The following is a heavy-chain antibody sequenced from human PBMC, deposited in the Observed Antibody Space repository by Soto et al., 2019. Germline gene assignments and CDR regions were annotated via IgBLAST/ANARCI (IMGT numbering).Heavy chain of an antibody. CDR2: IAWNSDII. D-gene: IGHD3-10*01. CDR3: AMDHYGSAIYGMDV. V-gene: IGHV3-9*01. J-gene: IGHJ6*04. Sequence: EVQLVESGGGLVQPGRSLRLSCAASGFRFEDYAMHWVRQAPGKGLEWVSGIAWNSDIIGYADSVKGRFNISRDNGKNSLYLQMNSVGPEDAGLYYCAMDHYGSAIYGMDVWGEGTTVTVSS. CDR1: GFRFEDYA.